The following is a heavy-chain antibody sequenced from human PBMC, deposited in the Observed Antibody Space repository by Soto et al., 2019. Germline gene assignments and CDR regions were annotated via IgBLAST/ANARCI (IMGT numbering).Heavy chain of an antibody. D-gene: IGHD3-10*01. Sequence: QVQLQQWGAGLLKPSETLSLTCAVYGGSFSGYYWSWIRQPPGKGLEWIGEINHSGSTNYNPSLKSRVTISVDTSKNQFSLKLSSVTAADTAVYYCARRTHVLLWFGELGRMDVWGQGTTVTVSS. CDR3: ARRTHVLLWFGELGRMDV. V-gene: IGHV4-34*01. CDR1: GGSFSGYY. CDR2: INHSGST. J-gene: IGHJ6*02.